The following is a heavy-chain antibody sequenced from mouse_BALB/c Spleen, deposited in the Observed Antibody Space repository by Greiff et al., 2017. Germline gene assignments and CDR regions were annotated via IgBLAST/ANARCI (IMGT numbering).Heavy chain of an antibody. CDR2: IYPGDGDT. CDR1: GYAFSSYW. D-gene: IGHD1-1*01. Sequence: VQLQESGAELVRPGSSVKISCKASGYAFSSYWMNWVKQRPGQGLEWIGQIYPGDGDTNYNGKFKGKATLTADKSSSTAYMQLSSLTSEDSAVYFCARRGYGSHYFDYWGQGTTLTVSS. J-gene: IGHJ2*01. CDR3: ARRGYGSHYFDY. V-gene: IGHV1-80*01.